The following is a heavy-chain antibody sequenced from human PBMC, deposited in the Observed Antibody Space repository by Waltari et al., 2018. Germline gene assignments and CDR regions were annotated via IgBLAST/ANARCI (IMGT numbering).Heavy chain of an antibody. Sequence: QVQLVQSGAEVKKPGSSVKVSCKASGGTFSSYAISWVRQAPGQGLEWMGRIIPIFGTANYAQKFQGRVTITADKSTSTAYMELSSLRSEDTAVYYCARARSGSPYYYYYGMDVWGQGTTVTVSS. CDR1: GGTFSSYA. D-gene: IGHD1-26*01. CDR3: ARARSGSPYYYYYGMDV. V-gene: IGHV1-69*08. CDR2: IIPIFGTA. J-gene: IGHJ6*02.